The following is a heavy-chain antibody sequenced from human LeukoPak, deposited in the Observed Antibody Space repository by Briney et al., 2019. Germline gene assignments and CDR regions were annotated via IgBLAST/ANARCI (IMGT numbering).Heavy chain of an antibody. CDR1: GGSISSYY. Sequence: SETLSLTCTVSGGSISSYYWSWIRQPAGKGLEWIGRIYTSGSTNYNPSLKSRVTMSVDTSKNQFSLKLSSVTAADTAVYYCARHRVRFLEWLAEHDAFDIWGQGTMVTASS. CDR2: IYTSGST. CDR3: ARHRVRFLEWLAEHDAFDI. J-gene: IGHJ3*02. V-gene: IGHV4-4*07. D-gene: IGHD3-3*01.